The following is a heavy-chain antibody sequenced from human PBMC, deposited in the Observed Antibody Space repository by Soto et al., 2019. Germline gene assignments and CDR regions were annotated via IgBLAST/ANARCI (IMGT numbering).Heavy chain of an antibody. D-gene: IGHD3-16*01. CDR2: MNPYSGNT. CDR1: GYTFTSYD. V-gene: IGHV1-8*01. J-gene: IGHJ4*02. Sequence: ASVKVSCKASGYTFTSYDINWVRQATGQGLEWMGWMNPYSGNTGYAQXFXGXXXXXRNTSISTAYMELSSLRSEDTAVYYCARAWGTPRDYWGQGTLVTVSS. CDR3: ARAWGTPRDY.